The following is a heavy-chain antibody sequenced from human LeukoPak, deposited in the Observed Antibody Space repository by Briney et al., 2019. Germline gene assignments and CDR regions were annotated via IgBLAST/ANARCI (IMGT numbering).Heavy chain of an antibody. J-gene: IGHJ4*02. Sequence: ASVKVSCKASGYTFTSYDINWVRQATGQGLEWMGWMNPNSGNTGYAQKFQGRVTMTRNTSISTAYMELSSLRSEDTAVYYCVRGSSLQWLPPGGYWGQGTLVTVSS. CDR3: VRGSSLQWLPPGGY. D-gene: IGHD6-19*01. CDR1: GYTFTSYD. V-gene: IGHV1-8*01. CDR2: MNPNSGNT.